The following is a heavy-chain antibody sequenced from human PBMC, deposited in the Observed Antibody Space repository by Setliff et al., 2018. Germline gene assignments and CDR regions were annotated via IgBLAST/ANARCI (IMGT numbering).Heavy chain of an antibody. V-gene: IGHV3-7*01. CDR2: IKQDGSEK. CDR1: GFTFSSYG. Sequence: GGSLRLSCAASGFTFSSYGMNWVRQAPGKGLEWVANIKQDGSEKYYVDSVKGRFTISRDNAKNSLYLQMNSLRAEDTAVYYCARDPWQWLTTFTSAEYFQHWGQGTLVTVSS. J-gene: IGHJ1*01. D-gene: IGHD6-19*01. CDR3: ARDPWQWLTTFTSAEYFQH.